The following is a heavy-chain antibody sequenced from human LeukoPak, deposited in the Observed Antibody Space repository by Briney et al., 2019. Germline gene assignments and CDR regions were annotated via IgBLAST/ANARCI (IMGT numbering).Heavy chain of an antibody. CDR1: GDSVSSNSAA. Sequence: SQTLSLTCGISGDSVSSNSAAWNWIRQSPSRGLEWLGRTYYRSKWYNDYAVSVKSRITINPDTSKNQFSLQLNSVTPEDTAVYYCARGLWYDFWSAYGYYFDYWGQGTLVTVSS. J-gene: IGHJ4*02. V-gene: IGHV6-1*01. CDR3: ARGLWYDFWSAYGYYFDY. D-gene: IGHD3-3*01. CDR2: TYYRSKWYN.